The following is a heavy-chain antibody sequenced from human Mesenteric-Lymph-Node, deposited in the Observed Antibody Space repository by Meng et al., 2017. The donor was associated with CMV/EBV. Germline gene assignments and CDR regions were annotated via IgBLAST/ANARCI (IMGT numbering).Heavy chain of an antibody. CDR2: IYSGGAT. CDR3: ARERADFWSGSPNGMDA. Sequence: GESLKISCAASGFSVSSYYMSWVRQAPGTGLEWVSVIYSGGATYYAESVKGRFTVSRDNSENTLYLQMNSLRPEDTAVYYCARERADFWSGSPNGMDAWGQGTTVTVSS. J-gene: IGHJ6*02. V-gene: IGHV3-66*02. CDR1: GFSVSSYY. D-gene: IGHD3-3*01.